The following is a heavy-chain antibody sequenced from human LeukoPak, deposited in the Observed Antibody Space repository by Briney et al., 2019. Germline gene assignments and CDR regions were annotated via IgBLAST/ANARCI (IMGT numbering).Heavy chain of an antibody. CDR3: ARDPRGGTLDY. CDR1: GFTFISYW. Sequence: GGSLRLSCAASGFTFISYWMHWVRQAPGKGLVWVSRINSDGSTTNYADSVKGRFTISRDNAKNTLHLQMNSLRAEDTAVYYCARDPRGGTLDYWGQGTLVTVSS. V-gene: IGHV3-74*01. D-gene: IGHD3-10*01. CDR2: INSDGSTT. J-gene: IGHJ4*02.